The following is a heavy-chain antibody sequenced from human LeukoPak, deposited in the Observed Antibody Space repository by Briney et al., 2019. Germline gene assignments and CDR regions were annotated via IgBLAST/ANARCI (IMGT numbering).Heavy chain of an antibody. CDR3: ARHYLYDSVVY. Sequence: PGGSLRLSCAASGFTFSSYAMRWVRQAPGKGLEWIGSIYYSGSTYYNPSLKSRVTISVDTSKNQFSLKLSSVTAADTAVYYCARHYLYDSVVYWGQGTLVTVSS. J-gene: IGHJ4*02. D-gene: IGHD3-22*01. CDR1: GFTFSSYA. V-gene: IGHV4-39*01. CDR2: IYYSGST.